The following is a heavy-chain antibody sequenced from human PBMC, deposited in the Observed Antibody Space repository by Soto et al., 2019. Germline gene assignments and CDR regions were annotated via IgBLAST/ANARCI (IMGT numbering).Heavy chain of an antibody. CDR1: GFSLSPNGVA. D-gene: IGHD6-19*01. V-gene: IGHV2-5*02. CDR2: VYWDDDK. CDR3: VNSEDAGPGWSLDF. J-gene: IGHJ4*02. Sequence: QITLKESGPTLVKPTQTLTLTCSLSGFSLSPNGVAVGWIRQPPGKALQWLALVYWDDDKRYSPFLTSRLTSIKDTSKNQVVLTMTNMEPEATATYYCVNSEDAGPGWSLDFWGQGTLVTVSS.